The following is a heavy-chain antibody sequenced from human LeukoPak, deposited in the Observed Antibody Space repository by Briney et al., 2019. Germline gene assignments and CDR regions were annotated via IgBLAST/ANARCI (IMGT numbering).Heavy chain of an antibody. J-gene: IGHJ4*02. D-gene: IGHD6-19*01. CDR1: GFTFDDYA. Sequence: GGSLRLSCTASGFTFDDYAMHWVRQAPGKGLERVSGITWNSGTIGYADSVKGRFTISRDNAKNSLYLQMNSLSTEDMALYYCAKDISAVGYYFDHWGQGTLVTVSS. V-gene: IGHV3-9*03. CDR3: AKDISAVGYYFDH. CDR2: ITWNSGTI.